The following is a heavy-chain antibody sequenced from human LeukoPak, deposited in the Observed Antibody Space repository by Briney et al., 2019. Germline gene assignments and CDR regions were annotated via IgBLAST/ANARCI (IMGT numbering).Heavy chain of an antibody. CDR2: IYYSGST. Sequence: SETLSLTCTVSGGSISSYYWSWIRQPPGKGLEWIGYIYYSGSTNYNPSLKSRVTISVDTSKNQFSLKLSSVTAADTAVYYCARRGDGRRMEWYYFYMDVWGKGTTVTVSS. CDR1: GGSISSYY. D-gene: IGHD5-24*01. CDR3: ARRGDGRRMEWYYFYMDV. V-gene: IGHV4-59*12. J-gene: IGHJ6*03.